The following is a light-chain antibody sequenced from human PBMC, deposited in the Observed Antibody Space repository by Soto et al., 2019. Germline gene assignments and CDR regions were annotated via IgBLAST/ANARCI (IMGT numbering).Light chain of an antibody. V-gene: IGKV3-20*01. CDR1: QSVSSNY. J-gene: IGKJ1*01. Sequence: IVLPQSPGTLSLSPGERAALSCRASQSVSSNYLAWYQQKPGQAPRRLIYGASSRATGIPDRFSGSGSGTDFTLTISRLEPEDFAVYYCQHYGSSPETFGQGTKVDIK. CDR2: GAS. CDR3: QHYGSSPET.